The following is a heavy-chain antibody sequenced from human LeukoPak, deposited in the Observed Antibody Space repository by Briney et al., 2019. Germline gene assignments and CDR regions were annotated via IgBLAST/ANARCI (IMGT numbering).Heavy chain of an antibody. V-gene: IGHV3-23*01. CDR1: GFTFSDYG. CDR2: IYSSGGST. J-gene: IGHJ4*02. Sequence: PGGSLRLSCAASGFTFSDYGMSWVRQAPGKGLEWVSTIYSSGGSTYYADSVKGRFTISRDNPKNTLHLQMNSLRAEDTAVYYCAKQDGRGTYQYYFDSWGQGTLVTVSS. CDR3: AKQDGRGTYQYYFDS. D-gene: IGHD1-26*01.